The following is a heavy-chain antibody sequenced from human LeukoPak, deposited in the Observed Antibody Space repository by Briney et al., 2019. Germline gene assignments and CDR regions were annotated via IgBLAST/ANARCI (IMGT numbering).Heavy chain of an antibody. CDR2: IYHSGST. J-gene: IGHJ4*02. Sequence: PSETLSLTCTVSGGSISSGGYSWSWIRQPPGKGLEWIGYIYHSGSTYYNPSLKSRVTISVDRSKNQFSLKLSSVTAADTAVYYCARRVVVATTNFDYWGQGTLVTVSS. D-gene: IGHD5-12*01. V-gene: IGHV4-30-2*01. CDR3: ARRVVVATTNFDY. CDR1: GGSISSGGYS.